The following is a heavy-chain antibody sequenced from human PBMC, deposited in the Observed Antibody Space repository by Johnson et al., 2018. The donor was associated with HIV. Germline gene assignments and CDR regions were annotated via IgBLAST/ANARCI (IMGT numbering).Heavy chain of an antibody. Sequence: EQLVVSGGDLIQPGGSLRLSCAASGFTVSSTYMSWVRQAPGKGLEWLSVLYSDGRTYYADSVKGRFTISRDGSKNTLFLQMNSLRAEDTAVYYCARRCSSSSFSHGAFDIWGQGTVVTVSS. CDR1: GFTVSSTY. CDR2: LYSDGRT. J-gene: IGHJ3*02. CDR3: ARRCSSSSFSHGAFDI. V-gene: IGHV3-53*01. D-gene: IGHD2-2*01.